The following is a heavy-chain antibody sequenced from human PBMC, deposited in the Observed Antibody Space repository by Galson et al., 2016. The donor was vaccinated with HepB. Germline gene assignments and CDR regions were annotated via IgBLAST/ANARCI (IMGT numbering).Heavy chain of an antibody. Sequence: PALVKPTQTLTLPCTFSGFSLSTNGVGVGWIRQPPGKALEWLALISWDDDTSYRPSLKSRLTITKDTAKNQVVLTMTNMDPVDTATYYCAHGIYDSSAISYIFDPWGQGTLVTVSS. CDR3: AHGIYDSSAISYIFDP. J-gene: IGHJ5*02. V-gene: IGHV2-5*02. CDR1: GFSLSTNGVG. D-gene: IGHD3-22*01. CDR2: ISWDDDT.